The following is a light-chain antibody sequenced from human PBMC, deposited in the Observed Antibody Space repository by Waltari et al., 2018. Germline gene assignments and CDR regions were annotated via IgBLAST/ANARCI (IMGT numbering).Light chain of an antibody. CDR3: SSYAGDNVVL. Sequence: QSALTQPPSASGSPGQSVTISCTGTSSDVGRYDFVSWYQQHPGKAPTLIIFEVNSRPSGVPDRFSGSKSGSTASLTVSGLEAADEADYYCSSYAGDNVVLFGGGTKLTVL. CDR1: SSDVGRYDF. J-gene: IGLJ2*01. V-gene: IGLV2-8*01. CDR2: EVN.